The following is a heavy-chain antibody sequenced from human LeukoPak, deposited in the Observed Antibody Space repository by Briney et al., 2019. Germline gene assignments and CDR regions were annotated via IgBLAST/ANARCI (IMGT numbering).Heavy chain of an antibody. V-gene: IGHV3-33*01. CDR2: IWYDGSNK. J-gene: IGHJ5*02. Sequence: GGSLRLSCAASGFTFSSYGMHWVRQAPGKGLGWVAVIWYDGSNKYYADSVKGRFTISRDNSKNTLYLQMNSLGAEDTAVYYCARGIVVVASPMYNWFDPWGQGTLVTVSS. D-gene: IGHD2-2*01. CDR1: GFTFSSYG. CDR3: ARGIVVVASPMYNWFDP.